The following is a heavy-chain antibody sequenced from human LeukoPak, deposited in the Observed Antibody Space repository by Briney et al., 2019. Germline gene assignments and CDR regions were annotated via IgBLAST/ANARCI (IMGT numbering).Heavy chain of an antibody. CDR3: AKVLKYQLLPFDY. D-gene: IGHD2-2*01. CDR1: GFTFSSYA. J-gene: IGHJ4*02. V-gene: IGHV3-23*01. Sequence: GGSLRLSCAASGFTFSSYAMSWVRQAPGKGPEWVSAISGSGGSTYYADSVKGRFTISRDNSKNTLYLQMNSLRAEDTAVYYCAKVLKYQLLPFDYWGQGTLVTVSS. CDR2: ISGSGGST.